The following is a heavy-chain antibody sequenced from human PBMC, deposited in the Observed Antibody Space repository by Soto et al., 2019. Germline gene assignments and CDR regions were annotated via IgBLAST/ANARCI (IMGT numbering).Heavy chain of an antibody. CDR2: ISSSSSYI. CDR1: GFTFSSYS. V-gene: IGHV3-21*01. J-gene: IGHJ5*02. D-gene: IGHD1-1*01. Sequence: GGSLRLSCAASGFTFSSYSMNWVRQAPGKGLEWVSSISSSSSYIYYADSVKGRFTISRDNAKNSLYLQMNSLRAEDTAVYYCAREERALYLFERNENNWFDPWGQGTLVTVSS. CDR3: AREERALYLFERNENNWFDP.